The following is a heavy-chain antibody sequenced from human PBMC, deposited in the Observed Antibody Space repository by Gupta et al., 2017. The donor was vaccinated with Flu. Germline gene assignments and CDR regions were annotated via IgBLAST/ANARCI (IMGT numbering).Heavy chain of an antibody. CDR1: GFIFRNYA. J-gene: IGHJ4*02. D-gene: IGHD2-8*01. CDR2: INGDGGTT. V-gene: IGHV3-23*01. CDR3: GRLKGFPVAVFIDY. Sequence: EIQLLVSGGGLVQPGGSLRLTCGASGFIFRNYAMTWVRQAPWKGLEWVSTINGDGGTTYYAESVKGRFTISRDNSKNTLYLEMSSLRVDDTAMYYGGRLKGFPVAVFIDYWGQGVLVIVSS.